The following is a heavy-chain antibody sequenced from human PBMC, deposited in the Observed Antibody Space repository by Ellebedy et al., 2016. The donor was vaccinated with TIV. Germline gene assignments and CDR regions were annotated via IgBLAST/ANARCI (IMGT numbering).Heavy chain of an antibody. CDR1: GFTLTNYW. D-gene: IGHD4-17*01. Sequence: GGSLRLSCTASGFTLTNYWMTWVRQAPGKGLEWVASIRQDGNEKDYLDSVKGRFTISRDNGKNSLDLQMNSLRVEDSALYYCAREGAYGDYAQVSFPFDPWGQGTLVIVSS. CDR2: IRQDGNEK. V-gene: IGHV3-7*01. J-gene: IGHJ5*02. CDR3: AREGAYGDYAQVSFPFDP.